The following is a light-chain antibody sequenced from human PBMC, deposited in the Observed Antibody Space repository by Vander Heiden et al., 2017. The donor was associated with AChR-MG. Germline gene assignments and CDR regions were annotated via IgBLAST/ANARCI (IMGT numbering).Light chain of an antibody. CDR3: QQDNNWPPLT. V-gene: IGKV3-15*01. CDR1: QSVSSN. J-gene: IGKJ4*01. Sequence: EIVMTQSPATLSVSPGERATLSCRASQSVSSNLAWYQQKPGQAPRLLIYGASTRATGIPARFSGSGSGTEFTLTISSLQSEDFAVYYCQQDNNWPPLTFGGGTKVGMK. CDR2: GAS.